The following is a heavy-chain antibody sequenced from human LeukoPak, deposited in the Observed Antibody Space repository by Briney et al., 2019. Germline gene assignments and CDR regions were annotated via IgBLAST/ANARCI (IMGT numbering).Heavy chain of an antibody. CDR1: GFKFSNYC. CDR2: IWFDGSYI. Sequence: GGSLRLSCAASGFKFSNYCMHWVRQAPGKGLDWVAVIWFDGSYIYYGDSVRGRFTISRDNSKNTLYLQMNSLRAEDTAIYYCAKVVQYTASTGTGLDYWGQGTLVTVSS. J-gene: IGHJ4*02. D-gene: IGHD6-13*01. V-gene: IGHV3-33*06. CDR3: AKVVQYTASTGTGLDY.